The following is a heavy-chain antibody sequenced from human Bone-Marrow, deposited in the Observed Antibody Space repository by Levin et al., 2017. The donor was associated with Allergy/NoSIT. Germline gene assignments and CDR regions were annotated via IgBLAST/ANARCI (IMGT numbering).Heavy chain of an antibody. V-gene: IGHV3-11*01. CDR2: ISGSGSSI. Sequence: GESLKISCAGSGFTFSDYYMSWIRQAPGKGLEWVSYISGSGSSIYSADSVKGRFTISRDNAKSSLYLQMSSLRAEDTAVYYCARGRTGRSYDYWGQGTLVTVSS. CDR1: GFTFSDYY. CDR3: ARGRTGRSYDY. D-gene: IGHD1-1*01. J-gene: IGHJ4*02.